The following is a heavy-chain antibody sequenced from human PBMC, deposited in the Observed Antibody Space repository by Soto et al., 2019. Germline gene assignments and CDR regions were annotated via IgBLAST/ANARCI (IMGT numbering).Heavy chain of an antibody. D-gene: IGHD3-3*01. V-gene: IGHV4-59*01. Sequence: QVQLQESGPGLVKPSGTLSLTCTVSGGSISPYYWGWIRQTPGKGPEWVGYVYYTGTTRYNPSLQSLVTISLDTSKRQFSLNLSFVNAADAAVYYCARASARNTVFGVVISDFDYWGQGTLVTVSS. CDR2: VYYTGTT. CDR1: GGSISPYY. J-gene: IGHJ4*02. CDR3: ARASARNTVFGVVISDFDY.